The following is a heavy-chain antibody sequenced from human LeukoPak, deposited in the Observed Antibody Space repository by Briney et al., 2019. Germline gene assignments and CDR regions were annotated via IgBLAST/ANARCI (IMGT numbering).Heavy chain of an antibody. CDR1: GFTFSSYG. J-gene: IGHJ4*02. D-gene: IGHD5-12*01. CDR3: ATEQMATSTFDY. CDR2: INHSGST. V-gene: IGHV4-34*08. Sequence: KAGGSLRLSCAASGFTFSSYGMHWVRQPPGKGLEWIGEINHSGSTNYNPSLKSRVTISVDTSKNQFSLKLSSVTAADTAVYYCATEQMATSTFDYWGQGTLVTVSS.